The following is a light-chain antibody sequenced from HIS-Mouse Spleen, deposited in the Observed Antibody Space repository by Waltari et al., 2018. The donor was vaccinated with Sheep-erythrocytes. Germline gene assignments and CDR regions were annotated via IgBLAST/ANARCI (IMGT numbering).Light chain of an antibody. Sequence: SYELTQPPSVSVSPGQTARITCSGDALPKTSDYWYQQKSGQAPVLVIYEDSKRPSGIPERFSGSSSGTMATLTISGAQVEDEADYYCYSTDSSGNGVFGGGTKLTVL. CDR1: ALPKTS. V-gene: IGLV3-10*01. CDR3: YSTDSSGNGV. J-gene: IGLJ2*01. CDR2: EDS.